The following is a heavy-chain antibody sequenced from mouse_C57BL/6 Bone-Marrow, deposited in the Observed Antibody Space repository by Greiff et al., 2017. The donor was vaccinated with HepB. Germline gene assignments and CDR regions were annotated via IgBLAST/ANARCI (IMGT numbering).Heavy chain of an antibody. V-gene: IGHV1-81*01. CDR3: TRGGDYGYDSAWFAY. J-gene: IGHJ3*01. D-gene: IGHD2-2*01. CDR1: GYTFTSYG. Sequence: VKLMESGAELARPGASVKLSCKASGYTFTSYGISWVKQRTGQGLEWIGEIYPRSGNTYYNEKFKGKATLTADKSSSTAYMELRSLTSEDSAVYFCTRGGDYGYDSAWFAYWGQGTLVTVSA. CDR2: IYPRSGNT.